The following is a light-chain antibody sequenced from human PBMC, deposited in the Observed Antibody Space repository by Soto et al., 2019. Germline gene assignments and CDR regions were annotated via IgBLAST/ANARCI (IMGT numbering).Light chain of an antibody. Sequence: QSVLTQPPSASGTPGQRVTISCSGSSSNIGSNYVYWYQQLPGTAPKLLSYRNNQRPSGVPDRFSGSKSGTSASLAISGPRSEDEADYYCAAWDDSLSGVVFGGGTKVTVL. CDR1: SSNIGSNY. CDR2: RNN. J-gene: IGLJ2*01. V-gene: IGLV1-47*01. CDR3: AAWDDSLSGVV.